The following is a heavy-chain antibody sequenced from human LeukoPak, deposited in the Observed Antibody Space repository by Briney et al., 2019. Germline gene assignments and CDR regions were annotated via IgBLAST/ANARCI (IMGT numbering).Heavy chain of an antibody. Sequence: VGPLRLSCAASGFTFSSYAMRWVRQAPGKGLEWVSSISGSGGSTYYADSVKGRFTISRDNSKNTLYLQMNSLRADETAVYYCASRPGADIGPLDYWAQGPLVTVSS. V-gene: IGHV3-23*01. CDR3: ASRPGADIGPLDY. J-gene: IGHJ4*02. CDR1: GFTFSSYA. D-gene: IGHD2-21*01. CDR2: ISGSGGST.